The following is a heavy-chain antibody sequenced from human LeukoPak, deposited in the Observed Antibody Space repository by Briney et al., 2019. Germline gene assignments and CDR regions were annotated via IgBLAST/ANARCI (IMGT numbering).Heavy chain of an antibody. CDR2: IYSTGST. D-gene: IGHD6-19*01. CDR3: ARREGLARPFDY. V-gene: IGHV4-59*08. Sequence: SETLSLTCSVSGSSISNYYWSWIRQSPGKGLEWIGYIYSTGSTDYNPSLKSRVTISVETSKNQFSLRLSSVTAADTAVYFCARREGLARPFDYWGQGTLVPVSS. CDR1: GSSISNYY. J-gene: IGHJ4*02.